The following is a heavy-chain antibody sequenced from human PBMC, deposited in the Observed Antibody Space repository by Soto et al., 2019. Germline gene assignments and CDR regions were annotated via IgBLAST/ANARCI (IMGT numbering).Heavy chain of an antibody. CDR1: GFTFSSHA. CDR3: ARDPLWFGEIGFFDY. Sequence: EVQLVESGGGLVKPGGSLRLSCAASGFTFSSHAMNWVRQAPGKGLEWVSSIESSSSFIYYADSVKGRFTISRDNAKNSLYLQMSSLRAEDTAVYYCARDPLWFGEIGFFDYWGQGALVTVSS. CDR2: IESSSSFI. V-gene: IGHV3-21*01. J-gene: IGHJ4*02. D-gene: IGHD3-10*01.